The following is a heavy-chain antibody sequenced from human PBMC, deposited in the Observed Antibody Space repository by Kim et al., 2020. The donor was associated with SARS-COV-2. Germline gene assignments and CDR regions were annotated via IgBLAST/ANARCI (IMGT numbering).Heavy chain of an antibody. CDR2: IYYSGST. Sequence: SETLSLTCTVSGGSIISSNYHWGWIRQPPGKGLEWIGSIYYSGSTNYNAALKSRVTISVDTSRKQFFLKLSSVTAADTAVYYCARQYFWDSARGYQYGMDVWGQGTTVTVSS. V-gene: IGHV4-39*01. CDR3: ARQYFWDSARGYQYGMDV. J-gene: IGHJ6*02. CDR1: GGSIISSNYH. D-gene: IGHD6-13*01.